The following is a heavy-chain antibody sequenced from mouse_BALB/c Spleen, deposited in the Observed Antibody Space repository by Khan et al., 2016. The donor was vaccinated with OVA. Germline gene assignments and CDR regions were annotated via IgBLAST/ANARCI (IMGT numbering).Heavy chain of an antibody. V-gene: IGHV3-2*02. CDR3: ARKNYYGYDGDY. CDR1: GYTITTNYA. J-gene: IGHJ4*01. D-gene: IGHD1-2*01. Sequence: QLEESGPGLVKPSQSLTLTCTVTGYTITTNYAWDWIRQFPGNKLEWMGSIRYSGSTSYNPSLKSRISITRDTSKNPFYLQLNSVTSEDTATYYCARKNYYGYDGDYWGEGTSVTVSS. CDR2: IRYSGST.